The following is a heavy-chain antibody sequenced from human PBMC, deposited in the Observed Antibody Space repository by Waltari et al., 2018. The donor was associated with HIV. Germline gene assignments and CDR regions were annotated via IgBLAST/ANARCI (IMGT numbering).Heavy chain of an antibody. Sequence: EVQLVPSGAEVKKPGESLKISCQGSGYSFTNYWIGWVRQMPGKGLEWMGIIYPGDFDTRYSPSLQGQVTISADKSISTAYLQWSSLKASDTAMYYCARLGDLHTVIPHYYYYAMDVWGQGTTVTVSS. CDR3: ARLGDLHTVIPHYYYYAMDV. CDR2: IYPGDFDT. V-gene: IGHV5-51*01. J-gene: IGHJ6*02. CDR1: GYSFTNYW. D-gene: IGHD4-4*01.